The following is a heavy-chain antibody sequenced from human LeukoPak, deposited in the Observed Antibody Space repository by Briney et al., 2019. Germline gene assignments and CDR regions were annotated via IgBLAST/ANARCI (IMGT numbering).Heavy chain of an antibody. J-gene: IGHJ4*02. CDR2: IYYSGST. CDR1: GGSISSSSYY. Sequence: PSETLSLTCTVSGGSISSSSYYWGWIRQPPGKGPEWIGSIYYSGSTYYNPSLKSRVTISVDTSKNQFSLKLSSVTAADTAVYYCARLVRGVILGSYYFDYWGQGTLVTVSS. V-gene: IGHV4-39*01. CDR3: ARLVRGVILGSYYFDY. D-gene: IGHD3-10*01.